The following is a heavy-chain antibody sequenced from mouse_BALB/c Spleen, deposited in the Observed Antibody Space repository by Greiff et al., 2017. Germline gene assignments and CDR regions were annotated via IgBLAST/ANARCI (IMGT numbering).Heavy chain of an antibody. Sequence: EVNVVESGGGLVKPGGSLKLSCAASGFTFSSYAMSWVRQTPEKRLEWVASISSGGSTYYPDSVKGRFTISRDNARNILYLQMSSLRSEDTAMYYCARGRYWYFDVWGAGTTVTVSS. V-gene: IGHV5-6-5*01. J-gene: IGHJ1*01. CDR1: GFTFSSYA. CDR3: ARGRYWYFDV. CDR2: ISSGGST.